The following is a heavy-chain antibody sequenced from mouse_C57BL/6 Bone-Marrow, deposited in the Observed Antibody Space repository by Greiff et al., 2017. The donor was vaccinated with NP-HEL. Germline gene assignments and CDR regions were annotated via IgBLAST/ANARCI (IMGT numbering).Heavy chain of an antibody. V-gene: IGHV5-17*01. CDR3: ARGDGYDYFDV. CDR2: ISSGSSTI. J-gene: IGHJ1*03. Sequence: EVKVVESGGGLVKPGGSLKLSCAASGFTFSDYGMHWVRQAPEKGLEWVAYISSGSSTIYYADTVKGRFTISRDNAKNTLFLQMTSLRSEDTAMYYCARGDGYDYFDVWGTGTTVTVSS. CDR1: GFTFSDYG. D-gene: IGHD2-2*01.